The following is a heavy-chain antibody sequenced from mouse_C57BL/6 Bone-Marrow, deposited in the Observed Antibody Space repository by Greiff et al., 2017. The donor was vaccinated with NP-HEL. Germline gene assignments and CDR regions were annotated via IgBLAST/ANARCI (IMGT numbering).Heavy chain of an antibody. CDR1: GYTFTDYY. Sequence: VQLKQSGPELVKPGASVKISCKASGYTFTDYYMNWVKQSHGKSLEWIGDINPNNGGTSYNQKFKGKATLTVDKSSSNAYMELRSLTSEDSAVYYCARYYSRAMDYWGQGTSVTVSS. V-gene: IGHV1-26*01. CDR3: ARYYSRAMDY. D-gene: IGHD1-1*01. CDR2: INPNNGGT. J-gene: IGHJ4*01.